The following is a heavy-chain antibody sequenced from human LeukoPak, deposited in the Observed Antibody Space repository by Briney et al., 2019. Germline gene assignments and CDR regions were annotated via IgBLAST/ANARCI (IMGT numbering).Heavy chain of an antibody. CDR2: ISGDGGST. Sequence: PGGSLRLSCAASGFTFDDYAMHWVRQAPGRGLEWVCLISGDGGSTYYADSVKGRFTISRDNSKNSLYLQMNSLRTEDTALYHCAKDSYDSSGYYLPDFDYWGQGTLVTVSS. CDR3: AKDSYDSSGYYLPDFDY. CDR1: GFTFDDYA. V-gene: IGHV3-43*02. D-gene: IGHD3-22*01. J-gene: IGHJ4*02.